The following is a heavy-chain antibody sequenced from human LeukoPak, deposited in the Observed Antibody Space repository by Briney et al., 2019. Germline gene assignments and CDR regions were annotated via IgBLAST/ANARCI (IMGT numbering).Heavy chain of an antibody. J-gene: IGHJ6*03. CDR2: IYTSGST. V-gene: IGHV4-4*07. Sequence: SETLSLTCTVSGGSISSYYWSWIRQPAGKGLEWIGRIYTSGSTNYNPSLKSRVTMSVDTSKNQFSLKLSSVTAADTAVYYCAKSGSPFYYYYMDVWGKGTTVTVSS. D-gene: IGHD1-26*01. CDR1: GGSISSYY. CDR3: AKSGSPFYYYYMDV.